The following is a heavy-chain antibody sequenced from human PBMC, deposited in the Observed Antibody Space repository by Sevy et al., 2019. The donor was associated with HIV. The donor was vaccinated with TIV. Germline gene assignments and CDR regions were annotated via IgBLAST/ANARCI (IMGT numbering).Heavy chain of an antibody. CDR3: VRVNRNYGYYVDH. V-gene: IGHV4-38-2*02. Sequence: SETLSLICTVSGYSINMAYYWGWVRQPPGKGLEWIGYIYHTGSSSYSPSLTGRVTISMDPSKNQFSLNLKSVTAADTAVYFCVRVNRNYGYYVDHWGQGSLVTVSS. J-gene: IGHJ4*02. CDR1: GYSINMAYY. CDR2: IYHTGSS. D-gene: IGHD3-10*01.